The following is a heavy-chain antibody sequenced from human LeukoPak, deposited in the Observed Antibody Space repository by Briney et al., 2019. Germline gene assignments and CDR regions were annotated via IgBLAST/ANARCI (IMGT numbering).Heavy chain of an antibody. J-gene: IGHJ1*01. CDR3: ARDGGTVVTAYEYFQH. D-gene: IGHD2-21*02. CDR2: ISYDGSNK. Sequence: GRSLRLSCAASGFTFSSYAMHWVRQAPGKGLEWVAVISYDGSNKYYADSVEGRFTISRDNSKNTLYLQMNSLRAEDTAVYYCARDGGTVVTAYEYFQHWGQGTLVTVSS. CDR1: GFTFSSYA. V-gene: IGHV3-30-3*01.